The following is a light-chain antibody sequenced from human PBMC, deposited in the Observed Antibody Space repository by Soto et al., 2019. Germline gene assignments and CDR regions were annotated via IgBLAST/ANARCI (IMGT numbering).Light chain of an antibody. V-gene: IGLV2-14*01. CDR3: SSYTSSSTWV. Sequence: QSALTQPASVSGSPGQSITISCTGTSSDIGGSNYVSWYQQHPGKAPKLMIFEVSNRPSGVSSRFSGSQSGNTASLTISGLQAEDEADYHCSSYTSSSTWVFGGGTELTVL. CDR2: EVS. J-gene: IGLJ3*02. CDR1: SSDIGGSNY.